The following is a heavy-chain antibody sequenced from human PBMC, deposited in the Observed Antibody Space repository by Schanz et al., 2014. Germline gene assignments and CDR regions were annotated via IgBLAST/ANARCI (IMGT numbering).Heavy chain of an antibody. J-gene: IGHJ6*02. Sequence: QVQLLQFGGGVVQPGRSLILSCSVSGFSLNTYGIHWFRQPAGKGLEWVAVIWNNGVTKYYADSVKGRFTISRDSPKNTLYLQMNSLRAEDTALYYCARDSGPYYDKSMDVWGQGTTVAVSS. V-gene: IGHV3-33*01. CDR3: ARDSGPYYDKSMDV. D-gene: IGHD3-9*01. CDR2: IWNNGVTK. CDR1: GFSLNTYG.